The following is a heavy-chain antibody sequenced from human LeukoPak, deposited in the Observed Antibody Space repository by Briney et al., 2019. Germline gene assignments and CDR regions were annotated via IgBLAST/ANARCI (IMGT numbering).Heavy chain of an antibody. CDR3: ARDSWARAYDIDH. CDR2: ISVDNGNT. Sequence: ASVKVSCKASGFTFTNYAISWVRQAPGQGLEWLAWISVDNGNTNYIRNLQGRVTLTTDTSTSTAYMELRNLRSDDTAVYYCARDSWARAYDIDHWGQGTLVTVSS. J-gene: IGHJ5*02. D-gene: IGHD5-12*01. CDR1: GFTFTNYA. V-gene: IGHV1-18*01.